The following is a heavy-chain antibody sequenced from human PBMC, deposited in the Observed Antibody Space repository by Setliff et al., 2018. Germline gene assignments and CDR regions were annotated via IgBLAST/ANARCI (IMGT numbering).Heavy chain of an antibody. CDR3: ARGPLHYDFWSGYYTVSWFDP. J-gene: IGHJ5*02. CDR1: GYTFTSYA. CDR2: INTNTGNP. D-gene: IGHD3-3*01. Sequence: ASVKVSCKASGYTFTSYAMNWVRQAPGQGLEWMGWINTNTGNPTYAQGFTGRFVFSLDTSLSTAYLQISSLKAEDTAVYYCARGPLHYDFWSGYYTVSWFDPWGQGTLVTVPQ. V-gene: IGHV7-4-1*02.